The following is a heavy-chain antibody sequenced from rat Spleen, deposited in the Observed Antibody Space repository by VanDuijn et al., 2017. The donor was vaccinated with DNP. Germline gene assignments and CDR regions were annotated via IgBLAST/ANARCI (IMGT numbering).Heavy chain of an antibody. D-gene: IGHD5-1*01. CDR3: TTDLGDY. J-gene: IGHJ2*01. CDR1: GFIFRNYW. Sequence: EVQLVESGGGPVQPGRSLKLSCVASGFIFRNYWMTWIRQAPGKGLEWVASITNTGDSTYYSDSVKGRFSISRDNAKSTLYLQVHRLRSEDTATYYCTTDLGDYWGQGVMVTVSS. V-gene: IGHV5-31*01. CDR2: ITNTGDST.